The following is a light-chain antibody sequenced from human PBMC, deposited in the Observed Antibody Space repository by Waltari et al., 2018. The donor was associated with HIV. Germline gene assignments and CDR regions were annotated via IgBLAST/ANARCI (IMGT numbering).Light chain of an antibody. J-gene: IGLJ2*01. CDR3: QVWNDSIVV. V-gene: IGLV3-21*02. CDR2: DDS. CDR1: TIGRKS. Sequence: SYVLTQPPSVSVAPRQTAKITCASHTIGRKSVHWYQLKPGQAPVLVVYDDSARPSGIPERFSGSNSGSTATLTISRVEGGDEADYYCQVWNDSIVVFGGGTTLTVL.